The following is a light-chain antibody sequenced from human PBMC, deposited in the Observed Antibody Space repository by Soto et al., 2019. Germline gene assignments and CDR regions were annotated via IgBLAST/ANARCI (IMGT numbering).Light chain of an antibody. Sequence: EIVLTQSPGTLSLSPGEGATLSCRASQSVTSNYLAWYQQKPGQAPRLLIYGASTRAAGVPDRFSGSGYGTDFTLTITRLEPEDFAVYYCQQYGRSPLLYTFGQGTKLGVK. CDR2: GAS. CDR1: QSVTSNY. CDR3: QQYGRSPLLYT. J-gene: IGKJ2*01. V-gene: IGKV3-20*01.